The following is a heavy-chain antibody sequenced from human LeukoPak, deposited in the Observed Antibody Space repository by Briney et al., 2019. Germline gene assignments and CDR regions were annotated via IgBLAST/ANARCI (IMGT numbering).Heavy chain of an antibody. CDR3: AKDGGPIVVTYDY. CDR1: GFTFSSYA. J-gene: IGHJ4*02. V-gene: IGHV3-23*01. Sequence: GGSLRLSCAASGFTFSSYAMSWVRQAPGKGLEGVSGISGSGGGTYYADSVKGRFTISRDNSKNTLYLQMNSLRAEDTAVYYCAKDGGPIVVTYDYWGPGTLVTVSS. D-gene: IGHD4-23*01. CDR2: ISGSGGGT.